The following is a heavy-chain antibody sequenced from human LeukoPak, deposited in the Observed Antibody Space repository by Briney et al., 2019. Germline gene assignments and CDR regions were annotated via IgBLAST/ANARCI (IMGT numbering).Heavy chain of an antibody. CDR2: ISYDGSNK. CDR1: GFTFSSYA. J-gene: IGHJ4*02. CDR3: ARGGLWFGEFFDY. V-gene: IGHV3-30-3*01. D-gene: IGHD3-10*01. Sequence: GRSLRLSCAASGFTFSSYAMHWVRQAPGKGLEWVAVISYDGSNKYYADSVKGRFTISRDNSKNTLYLQMNSLRAEDTAVNYCARGGLWFGEFFDYWGQGTLVTVSS.